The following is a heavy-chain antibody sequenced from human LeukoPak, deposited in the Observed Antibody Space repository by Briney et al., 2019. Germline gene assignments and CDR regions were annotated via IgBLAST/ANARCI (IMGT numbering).Heavy chain of an antibody. CDR2: IRGDGSFG. CDR1: GYTFTNFG. J-gene: IGHJ5*02. V-gene: IGHV1-18*01. Sequence: ASVTVSCKASGYTFTNFGISWMRRAPGQGLEWMGWIRGDGSFGDYAEKFQGRVTMTTDTSTNTVSMELRSLRPDDTAIYYCARRLKLGSSASWRWFDPWGQGTLVTVYS. CDR3: ARRLKLGSSASWRWFDP. D-gene: IGHD2-2*01.